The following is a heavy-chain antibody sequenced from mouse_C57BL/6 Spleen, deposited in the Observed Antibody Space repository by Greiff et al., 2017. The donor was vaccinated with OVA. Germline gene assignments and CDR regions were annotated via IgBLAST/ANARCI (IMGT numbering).Heavy chain of an antibody. D-gene: IGHD1-3*01. Sequence: EVQGVESGAELVRPGASVKLSCTASGFNIKDDYMHWVKQRPEQGLEWIGWIDPENGDTEYASKFQGKATITADTSSNTAYLQLSSLTSEDTAVYYCTSYIPWFAYWGQGTLVTVSA. V-gene: IGHV14-4*01. J-gene: IGHJ3*01. CDR3: TSYIPWFAY. CDR1: GFNIKDDY. CDR2: IDPENGDT.